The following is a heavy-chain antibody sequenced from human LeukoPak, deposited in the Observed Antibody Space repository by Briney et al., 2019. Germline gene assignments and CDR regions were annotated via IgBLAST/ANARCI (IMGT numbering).Heavy chain of an antibody. CDR2: VKEDGSQK. CDR1: GFTFSTYW. V-gene: IGHV3-7*01. Sequence: GGSLRLSCAASGFTFSTYWMSWVRQAPGKGLEWVANVKEDGSQKYYVDSVKGRFTISRDNAKNALYLQMNSLRVEDTAVYYCARIKNSNFAYWGQGTLVTVSS. J-gene: IGHJ4*02. CDR3: ARIKNSNFAY. D-gene: IGHD1/OR15-1a*01.